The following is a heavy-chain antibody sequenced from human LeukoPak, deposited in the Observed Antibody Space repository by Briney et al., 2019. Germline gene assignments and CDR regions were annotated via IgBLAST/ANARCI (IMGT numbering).Heavy chain of an antibody. V-gene: IGHV3-48*03. CDR2: TSSGGTTI. CDR3: ARRPVDY. Sequence: GGSLRLSCTASGFTFSSYEMNWVRQAPGKGLEWVSYTSSGGTTIYYADSVKGRFTISRDNTKNSLYLQMNSLRAEDTAVYYCARRPVDYWGQGTLVTVSS. CDR1: GFTFSSYE. J-gene: IGHJ4*02. D-gene: IGHD6-6*01.